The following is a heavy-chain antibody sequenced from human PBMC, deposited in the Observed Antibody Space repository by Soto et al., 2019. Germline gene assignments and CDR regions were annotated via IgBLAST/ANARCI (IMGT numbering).Heavy chain of an antibody. Sequence: GGSLRLSCAASGFTFSSYSMNWVRQAPGKGLEWVSSISSSSSYIYYADSVKGRFTISRDNAKNSLYLQMNSLRAEDTAVYYCARNQAYYDILSDPWGQGTLVTVSS. CDR1: GFTFSSYS. CDR2: ISSSSSYI. J-gene: IGHJ5*02. V-gene: IGHV3-21*01. D-gene: IGHD3-9*01. CDR3: ARNQAYYDILSDP.